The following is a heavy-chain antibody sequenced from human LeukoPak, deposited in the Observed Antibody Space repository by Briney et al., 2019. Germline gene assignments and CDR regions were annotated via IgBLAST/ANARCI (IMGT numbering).Heavy chain of an antibody. CDR3: ARDNWGFDY. J-gene: IGHJ4*02. CDR1: GFIFTDYG. Sequence: AGGSVRLSCAASGFIFTDYGMHWVRQAPGKGLEWLTFIEYGDIHTFYADSVKGRFTISRDTSKNTLYLQMNSLMTDDTAVYYCARDNWGFDYWGQGTLVTVSS. V-gene: IGHV3-30*19. CDR2: IEYGDIHT. D-gene: IGHD7-27*01.